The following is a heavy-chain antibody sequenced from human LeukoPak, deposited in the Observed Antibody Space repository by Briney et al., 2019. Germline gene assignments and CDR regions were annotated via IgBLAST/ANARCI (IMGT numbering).Heavy chain of an antibody. Sequence: PGGSLRLSCAVSGFTFNIHWMTWVREARGKGLVWVGDIKQDGSDKHYADSVKGRFTISRDNTKNSLYLQMNSLRAEDTAVYFCARYNSAWKTDDYWGQGTLVTVSS. CDR1: GFTFNIHW. CDR3: ARYNSAWKTDDY. CDR2: IKQDGSDK. D-gene: IGHD6-19*01. V-gene: IGHV3-7*03. J-gene: IGHJ4*02.